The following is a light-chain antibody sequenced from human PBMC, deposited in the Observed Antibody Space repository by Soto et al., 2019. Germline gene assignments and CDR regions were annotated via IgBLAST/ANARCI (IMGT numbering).Light chain of an antibody. Sequence: DLQLTQSPSFLSASVGDRVTITCRARQGISTYLAWYLQRPGKAPKILIYGASTLQSGVPSRFSGSGSGTEFTLTISSLQPEDFGTYYCQQLNSDWYAFGQGTKLEIK. J-gene: IGKJ2*01. CDR1: QGISTY. V-gene: IGKV1-9*01. CDR3: QQLNSDWYA. CDR2: GAS.